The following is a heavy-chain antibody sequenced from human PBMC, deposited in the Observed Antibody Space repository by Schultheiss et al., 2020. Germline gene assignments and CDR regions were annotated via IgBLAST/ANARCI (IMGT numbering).Heavy chain of an antibody. CDR3: ARDLYSSSWYYFDY. Sequence: GGSLRLSCAASGFTFSSYAMHWVRQAPGKGLEWVAVISYDGSNKYYADSVKGRFTISRDNSKNTLYLQMNSLRAEDTAVYYCARDLYSSSWYYFDYWGQGTLVTVSA. D-gene: IGHD6-13*01. CDR1: GFTFSSYA. J-gene: IGHJ4*02. CDR2: ISYDGSNK. V-gene: IGHV3-30*04.